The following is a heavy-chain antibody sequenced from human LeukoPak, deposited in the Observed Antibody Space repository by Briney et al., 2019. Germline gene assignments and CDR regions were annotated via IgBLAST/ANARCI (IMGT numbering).Heavy chain of an antibody. CDR3: AKAPRYYGSGSAQQFDY. Sequence: GGSLRLSCAASGFTFTSYGMHWVRQAPGKGLEWVAFIRYDGSNKYYADSVKGRFTISRDNSKNTLYLQMNSLRAEDTALYYCAKAPRYYGSGSAQQFDYWGQGTLVTVSS. CDR1: GFTFTSYG. J-gene: IGHJ4*02. CDR2: IRYDGSNK. V-gene: IGHV3-30*02. D-gene: IGHD3-10*01.